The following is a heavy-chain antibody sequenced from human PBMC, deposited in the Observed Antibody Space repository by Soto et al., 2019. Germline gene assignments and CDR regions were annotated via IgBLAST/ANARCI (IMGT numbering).Heavy chain of an antibody. CDR1: GGSISSNY. V-gene: IGHV4-59*01. J-gene: IGHJ4*02. CDR3: ARYRREAVAGYTLDN. Sequence: SETLSLTCTVSGGSISSNYWTWIRQPPGKGLEWIGYVYNSGSTNYNPSLKSRVTISEDTSKSRFSLKVNSMTAADTAVYYCARYRREAVAGYTLDNWGQGILVTVSS. CDR2: VYNSGST. D-gene: IGHD6-13*01.